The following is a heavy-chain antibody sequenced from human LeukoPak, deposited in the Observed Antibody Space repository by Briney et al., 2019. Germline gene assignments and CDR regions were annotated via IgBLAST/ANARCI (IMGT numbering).Heavy chain of an antibody. CDR3: AREYYYDSSGYPAVGY. CDR1: GFTFSSYS. CDR2: ISSSSSYI. J-gene: IGHJ4*02. Sequence: GGSLRLSCAASGFTFSSYSMNWVRQAPGKGLEWVSSISSSSSYIYYADSVKGRFTISRDNAKNSLYLQMNSLRAEDTAVYYCAREYYYDSSGYPAVGYWGQGTLVTVSS. D-gene: IGHD3-22*01. V-gene: IGHV3-21*01.